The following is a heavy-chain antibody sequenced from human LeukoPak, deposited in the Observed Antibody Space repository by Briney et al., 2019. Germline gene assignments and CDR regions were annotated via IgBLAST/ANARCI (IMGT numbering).Heavy chain of an antibody. CDR3: ARDGYYYDSSGYCPLRY. D-gene: IGHD3-22*01. Sequence: SETLSLTCTVSGGSISSGSYYWSWIRQPAAKGLEWIGRIYTSGSTNYNPSLKSRVTISVDTSKNQFSLKLSSVTAADTAVYYCARDGYYYDSSGYCPLRYWGQGTLVTVSS. CDR2: IYTSGST. CDR1: GGSISSGSYY. J-gene: IGHJ4*02. V-gene: IGHV4-61*02.